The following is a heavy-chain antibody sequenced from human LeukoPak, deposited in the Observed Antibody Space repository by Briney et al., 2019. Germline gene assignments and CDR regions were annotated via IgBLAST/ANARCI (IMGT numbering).Heavy chain of an antibody. Sequence: GGSLRLSCAASGFTFSNYWMSWVRLAAGKGVEWVAIIKQDGSEKYDVDSVEGRFTISRDNAKIILALQVNSLRAEETAVYHCARVFIVGSRSVFDFWGQGTLVTVSS. D-gene: IGHD2-21*01. CDR1: GFTFSNYW. CDR2: IKQDGSEK. CDR3: ARVFIVGSRSVFDF. V-gene: IGHV3-7*01. J-gene: IGHJ4*02.